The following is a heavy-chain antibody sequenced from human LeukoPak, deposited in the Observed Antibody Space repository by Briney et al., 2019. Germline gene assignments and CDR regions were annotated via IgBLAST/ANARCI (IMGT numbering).Heavy chain of an antibody. Sequence: ASVKVSCKVSGYTLTELSMHWVRQAPGKGLEWMGGFDPEDGETIYAQKFQGRVTMTEDTSTDTAYMELSSLRSEDTAVYYCAIRGYRGYYFDYWGQGTLATVSS. CDR1: GYTLTELS. V-gene: IGHV1-24*01. D-gene: IGHD5-18*01. CDR2: FDPEDGET. CDR3: AIRGYRGYYFDY. J-gene: IGHJ4*02.